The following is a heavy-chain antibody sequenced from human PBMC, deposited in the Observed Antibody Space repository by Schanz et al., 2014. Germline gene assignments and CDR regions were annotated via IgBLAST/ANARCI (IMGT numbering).Heavy chain of an antibody. CDR1: GGSISSYY. CDR3: ARGVLGSGYRQQYYFDH. Sequence: QVQLQESGPGLVKPSETLSLTCTVSGGSISSYYWSWIRQPPGKGLEWIGYMYYSGSTNYNPSLNSRVTISVDSSKNQFARKVTSVTPADTAVYYCARGVLGSGYRQQYYFDHWGQGTLVTVSS. D-gene: IGHD3-3*01. J-gene: IGHJ4*02. CDR2: MYYSGST. V-gene: IGHV4-59*12.